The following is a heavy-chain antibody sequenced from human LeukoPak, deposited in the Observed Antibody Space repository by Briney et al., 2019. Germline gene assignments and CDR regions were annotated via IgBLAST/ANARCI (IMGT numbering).Heavy chain of an antibody. J-gene: IGHJ4*02. CDR1: GFTFDDYT. V-gene: IGHV3-23*01. CDR2: ISGGGEHT. CDR3: ASGPYSSSYFAS. Sequence: GGSLRLSCAASGFTFDDYTMHWVRQAPGKGLEWVADISGGGEHTFYADSVKGRFTISRDNSKDTLHLQMNILRPEDTALYYCASGPYSSSYFASWGQGTMVTVSS. D-gene: IGHD6-13*01.